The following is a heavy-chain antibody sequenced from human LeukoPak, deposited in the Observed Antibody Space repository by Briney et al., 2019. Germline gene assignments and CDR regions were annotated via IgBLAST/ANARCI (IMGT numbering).Heavy chain of an antibody. Sequence: SEILSLTCTVSGASISSSYWSWIRQPAGKGLEWIGRIYTSGTTSYNPSLKSRVSISVDKSKNQLSLKVSSVTAADTAVYYCARLGYSSSSTGYYYYMDVWGKGTTVTVSS. CDR3: ARLGYSSSSTGYYYYMDV. J-gene: IGHJ6*03. D-gene: IGHD6-6*01. CDR2: IYTSGTT. V-gene: IGHV4-4*07. CDR1: GASISSSY.